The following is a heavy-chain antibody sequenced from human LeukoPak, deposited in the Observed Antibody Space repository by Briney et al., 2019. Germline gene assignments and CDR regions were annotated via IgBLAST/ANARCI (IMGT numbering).Heavy chain of an antibody. D-gene: IGHD3-3*01. V-gene: IGHV3-23*01. CDR2: LSGSGGSS. CDR3: AKDPHVGTSGYYQYYFDY. Sequence: GGSLRLSCTASEFTFNDYAMSWVRQSPGMRLEWLSTLSGSGGSSYYANSVRGRFTISRDNSKNTLFLQMNNLRAEDTAVYYCAKDPHVGTSGYYQYYFDYWGHGTLVTVSS. J-gene: IGHJ4*01. CDR1: EFTFNDYA.